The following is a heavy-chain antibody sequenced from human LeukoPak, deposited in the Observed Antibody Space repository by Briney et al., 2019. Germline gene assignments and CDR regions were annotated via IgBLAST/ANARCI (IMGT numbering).Heavy chain of an antibody. V-gene: IGHV3-21*01. CDR1: GFTFSSYS. CDR2: ISSSSSYI. CDR3: ARAPGRNFFDY. D-gene: IGHD2-15*01. J-gene: IGHJ4*02. Sequence: GGSLRLSCAASGFTFSSYSMNWVRQAPGKGLEWVSSISSSSSYIYYADSVKGRFTISRDNAKNSLYLQMNSLRAEDTAVHYCARAPGRNFFDYWGQGTLVTVSS.